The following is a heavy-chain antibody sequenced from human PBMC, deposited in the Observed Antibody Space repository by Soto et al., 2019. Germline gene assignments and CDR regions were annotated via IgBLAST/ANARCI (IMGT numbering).Heavy chain of an antibody. D-gene: IGHD2-15*01. V-gene: IGHV3-30-3*01. J-gene: IGHJ6*02. CDR3: ERGDREEIAVVVGVRPGDYGVDV. CDR2: ISYDGSNT. Sequence: QVQLVESGGGVVQPGRSLRLSCAASGFTFRNYAMHVVRQAPGKGLECVAVISYDGSNTFYRDYVKGRFTISRDNYNNTLYLQINRLRYEDTAVYYCERGDREEIAVVVGVRPGDYGVDVWCQGTTVTVSS. CDR1: GFTFRNYA.